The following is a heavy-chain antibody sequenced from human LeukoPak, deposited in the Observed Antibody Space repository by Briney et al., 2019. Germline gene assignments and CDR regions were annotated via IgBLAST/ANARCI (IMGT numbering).Heavy chain of an antibody. J-gene: IGHJ4*02. CDR3: ASLGSCYSDFDY. CDR2: IKQDGSEK. Sequence: GGSLRLSCAASGFTFSSYWMSWVRQAPGKGLEWVANIKQDGSEKYYVDSVKGRFTISRNNAKNSLYLQMNSLRAEDTAVYYCASLGSCYSDFDYWGQGTLVTVSS. CDR1: GFTFSSYW. V-gene: IGHV3-7*03. D-gene: IGHD2-15*01.